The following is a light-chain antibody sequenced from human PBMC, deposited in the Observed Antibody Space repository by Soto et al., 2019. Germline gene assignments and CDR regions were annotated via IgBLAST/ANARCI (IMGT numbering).Light chain of an antibody. J-gene: IGLJ1*01. CDR3: SSYAGSNNYV. CDR1: SSDVGAHNF. CDR2: EVS. V-gene: IGLV2-8*01. Sequence: QSALTQPPSASGSPGQSVTISCTGTSSDVGAHNFVSWHQKHPGKAPKLMVYEVSKRPSGVPDRFSGSKSGNTASQTVSGLQAEDEADYYCSSYAGSNNYVFGTGTKLTVL.